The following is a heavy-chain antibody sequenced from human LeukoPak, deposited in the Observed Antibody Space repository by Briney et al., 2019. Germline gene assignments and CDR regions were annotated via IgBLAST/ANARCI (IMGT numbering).Heavy chain of an antibody. J-gene: IGHJ4*02. Sequence: PGGSLRLSCVVSGFPFSTYAMHWVRQAPGKGLEWVAVIGSDGRNRNYVDSVKGRFTISRDNSKNTLYLQMNSLRAEDTAVYYCAALASYCSSTSCYPDFDYWGQGTLVTVSS. CDR1: GFPFSTYA. D-gene: IGHD2-2*01. V-gene: IGHV3-30*03. CDR2: IGSDGRNR. CDR3: AALASYCSSTSCYPDFDY.